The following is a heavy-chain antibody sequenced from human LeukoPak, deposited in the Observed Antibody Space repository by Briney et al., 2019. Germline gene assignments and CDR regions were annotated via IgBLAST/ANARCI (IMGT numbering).Heavy chain of an antibody. V-gene: IGHV3-23*01. CDR3: AKGLVPAAIRVVDY. CDR1: GFTFSSYA. J-gene: IGHJ4*02. Sequence: GGSLRLSCAASGFTFSSYAMSWVRQAPGKGLEWVSAISASGGSTYYADSVKGRFTISRDNSQNTLYLQVNSLRAEDTAVCYCAKGLVPAAIRVVDYWGQGTLVTVSS. CDR2: ISASGGST. D-gene: IGHD2-2*01.